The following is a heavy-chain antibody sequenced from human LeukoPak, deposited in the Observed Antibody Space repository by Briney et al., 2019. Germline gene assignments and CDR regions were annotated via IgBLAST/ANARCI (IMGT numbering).Heavy chain of an antibody. D-gene: IGHD3-9*01. CDR1: GGTFSSYA. CDR3: ARDPDILTGVAFDV. V-gene: IGHV1-69*04. CDR2: IIPILGIA. J-gene: IGHJ3*01. Sequence: SVKVSCKASGGTFSSYAISWVRQAPGQGLEWMGRIIPILGIANYAQKFQGRVTITADKSTSTAYMELSSLRSEDTAVYYCARDPDILTGVAFDVWGQGTMVTVSS.